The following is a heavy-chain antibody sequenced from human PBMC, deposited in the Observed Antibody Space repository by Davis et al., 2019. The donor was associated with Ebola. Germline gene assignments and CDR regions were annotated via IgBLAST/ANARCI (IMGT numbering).Heavy chain of an antibody. CDR2: IKSKTDGGTT. CDR1: GFTFSSYA. D-gene: IGHD3-10*01. J-gene: IGHJ6*02. V-gene: IGHV3-15*01. CDR3: TTVTDPYGDYYNGMDV. Sequence: GESLKISCAASGFTFSSYAMSWVRQAPGKGLEWVGRIKSKTDGGTTDYAAPVKGRFTIARDDSKNTLYLQMNSLKTEDTAVYYCTTVTDPYGDYYNGMDVWGQGTTVTVSS.